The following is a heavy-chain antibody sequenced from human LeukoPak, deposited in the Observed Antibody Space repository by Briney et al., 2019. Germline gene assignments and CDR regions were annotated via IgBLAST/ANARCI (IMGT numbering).Heavy chain of an antibody. CDR2: IKQDGSEK. V-gene: IGHV3-7*01. CDR3: ARVRGYSGYDVYYFDY. J-gene: IGHJ4*02. CDR1: GFTFSSYW. D-gene: IGHD5-12*01. Sequence: PGGSLRLSCAASGFTFSSYWMSRVRQAPGKGLEWVANIKQDGSEKYYVDSVKGRFTISRDNAKNSLYLQMNSLRAEDTAVYYCARVRGYSGYDVYYFDYWGQGTLVTVSS.